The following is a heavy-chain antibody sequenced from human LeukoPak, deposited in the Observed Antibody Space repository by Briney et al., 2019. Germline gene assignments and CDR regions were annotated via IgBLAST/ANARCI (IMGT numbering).Heavy chain of an antibody. D-gene: IGHD3-10*01. J-gene: IGHJ5*02. V-gene: IGHV4-61*02. CDR3: ARVLTMVRGVIIRGIDP. CDR2: IYTSGST. CDR1: GGSISSGRYY. Sequence: SQTLSLTCTVSGGSISSGRYYWSWIRQPAGKGLEWIGRIYTSGSTNYNPSLKSRVTISVDTSKNQFSLKLSSVTAADTAVYYCARVLTMVRGVIIRGIDPWGQGTLVTVSS.